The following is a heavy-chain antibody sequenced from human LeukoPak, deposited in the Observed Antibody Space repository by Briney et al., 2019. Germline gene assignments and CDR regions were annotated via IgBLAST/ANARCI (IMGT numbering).Heavy chain of an antibody. CDR3: ARDGVLTGYYAYDAFDI. D-gene: IGHD3-9*01. V-gene: IGHV3-21*01. Sequence: PGGSLRLSCAASGFTFSSYSMNWVRQAPGKGLEWVSSISSSSSYIYYADSVKGRYTSTRDNAKNSLYLQMNSLRAEDTAVYYCARDGVLTGYYAYDAFDIWGQGTMVTVSS. CDR1: GFTFSSYS. J-gene: IGHJ3*02. CDR2: ISSSSSYI.